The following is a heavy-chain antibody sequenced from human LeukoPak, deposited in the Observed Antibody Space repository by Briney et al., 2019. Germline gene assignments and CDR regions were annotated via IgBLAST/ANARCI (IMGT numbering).Heavy chain of an antibody. CDR1: GGTFSSYA. CDR3: ARKGLAYYDSSGYYYGGEFDY. V-gene: IGHV1-69*05. CDR2: IIPTFGTA. Sequence: SVKVSCKASGGTFSSYAISWVRQAPGQGLEWMGGIIPTFGTANYAQKFQGRVTITTDESTSTAYMELSSLRSEDTAVYYCARKGLAYYDSSGYYYGGEFDYWGQGTLVTVSS. J-gene: IGHJ4*02. D-gene: IGHD3-22*01.